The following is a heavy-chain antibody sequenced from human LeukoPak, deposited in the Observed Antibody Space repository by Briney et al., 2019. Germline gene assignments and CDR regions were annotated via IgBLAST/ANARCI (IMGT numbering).Heavy chain of an antibody. CDR2: IRYDDSYI. V-gene: IGHV3-30*02. D-gene: IGHD2-21*01. Sequence: GALRLSFAASGFAFSDFGMHWVRQAPGKGLAWVAFIRYDDSYIYYRDSVKGRFTISRDNFKNTLYLQMNSLRPEDMGLYYCAKCGTNCYFPHFDLWGQGTLVTVSS. J-gene: IGHJ4*02. CDR3: AKCGTNCYFPHFDL. CDR1: GFAFSDFG.